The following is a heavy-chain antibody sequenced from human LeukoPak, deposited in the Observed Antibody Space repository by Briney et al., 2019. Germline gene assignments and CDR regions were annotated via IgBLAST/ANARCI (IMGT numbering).Heavy chain of an antibody. V-gene: IGHV3-11*04. D-gene: IGHD6-19*01. J-gene: IGHJ4*02. Sequence: GGSLRLSCAASGFTFSDYYMSWIRQPPGKRLEYISYISSSSSTINYADSVKGRFTISRDNAKNSPYLQMNSLRAEDTAVYYCARVGGWYEVDYWGQGTLVTVSS. CDR2: ISSSSSTI. CDR1: GFTFSDYY. CDR3: ARVGGWYEVDY.